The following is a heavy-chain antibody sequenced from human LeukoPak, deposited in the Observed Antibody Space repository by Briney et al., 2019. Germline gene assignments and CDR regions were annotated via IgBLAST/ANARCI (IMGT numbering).Heavy chain of an antibody. J-gene: IGHJ4*02. D-gene: IGHD3-10*01. CDR2: IYYSGST. CDR1: GGSISSYY. Sequence: KPSETLSLTCTVSGGSISSYYWSWIRQPPGKGLEWIGYIYYSGSTNYNPSLKSRVTISVDTSKNQFSLKLSSVTAADTAVYYCAREGRRGIDYWGQGTLVTVSS. CDR3: AREGRRGIDY. V-gene: IGHV4-4*08.